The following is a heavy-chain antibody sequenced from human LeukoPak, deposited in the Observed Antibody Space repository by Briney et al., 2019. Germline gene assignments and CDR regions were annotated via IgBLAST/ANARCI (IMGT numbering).Heavy chain of an antibody. V-gene: IGHV1-2*02. CDR2: INPNSGAT. Sequence: ASVKVSCKASGYTFTGNYIHWVRQAPGQGLEWMGWINPNSGATDYAQKFRGRVTMTGDTSISTAYMELSRLRSDDTAVYYCARGYNWNYFDYWGQGTLVTVSS. J-gene: IGHJ4*02. D-gene: IGHD1-20*01. CDR3: ARGYNWNYFDY. CDR1: GYTFTGNY.